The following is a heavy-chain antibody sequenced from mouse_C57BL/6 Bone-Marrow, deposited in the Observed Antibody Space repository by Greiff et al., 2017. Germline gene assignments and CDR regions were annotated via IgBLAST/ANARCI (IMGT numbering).Heavy chain of an antibody. D-gene: IGHD2-4*01. CDR3: ALSTMITTRGFAY. Sequence: QVQLQQPGAELVRPGSSVKLSCKASGYTFTSYWMHWVKQRPIQGLEWIGNIDPSDSDTHYNQKFKDKATLTVDKSSSTAYMQLSSLTSEASAVYYCALSTMITTRGFAYWGQGTLVTVSA. J-gene: IGHJ3*01. V-gene: IGHV1-52*01. CDR1: GYTFTSYW. CDR2: IDPSDSDT.